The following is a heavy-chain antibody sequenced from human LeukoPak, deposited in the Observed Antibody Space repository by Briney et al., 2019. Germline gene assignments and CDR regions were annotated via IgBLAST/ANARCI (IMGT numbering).Heavy chain of an antibody. V-gene: IGHV3-21*01. J-gene: IGHJ4*02. Sequence: PGGSLRLSCAASGFTFSSYTMNWVRQAPGKGLEWVSSISSSSSYMYYADSVKGRFTISRDNAKNTLYLQMNGLRAEDTAVYYCARVPLRAVAGPHPHLDYWGQGTLVTVSS. CDR2: ISSSSSYM. CDR1: GFTFSSYT. CDR3: ARVPLRAVAGPHPHLDY. D-gene: IGHD6-19*01.